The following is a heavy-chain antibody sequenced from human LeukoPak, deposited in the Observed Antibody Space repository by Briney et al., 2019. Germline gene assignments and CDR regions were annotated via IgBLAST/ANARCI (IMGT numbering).Heavy chain of an antibody. CDR3: ARGVPYYYDSSGLVFDY. J-gene: IGHJ4*02. D-gene: IGHD3-22*01. CDR1: GGSISSSSYY. V-gene: IGHV4-39*07. CDR2: IYYSGST. Sequence: PSETLSLTCTVSGGSISSSSYYWGWIRQPPGKGLEGIGGIYYSGSTYYNPSLKSRVTISVDTSKNQFSLKLSSVTAADTAVYYCARGVPYYYDSSGLVFDYWGQGTLVTVSS.